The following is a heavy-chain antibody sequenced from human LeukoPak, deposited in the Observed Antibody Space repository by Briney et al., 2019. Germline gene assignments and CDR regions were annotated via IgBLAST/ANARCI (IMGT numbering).Heavy chain of an antibody. D-gene: IGHD3-10*01. CDR1: GFTFSNTW. CDR3: ARSDYYDAFDI. J-gene: IGHJ3*02. Sequence: PGGSLRLSCAASGFTFSNTWMHWVRQAPGKGLVWVARIKNDGSGTIYADSVKGRFTISRDNAKKSLYLQMNSLRAEDTAVYYCARSDYYDAFDIWGQGTMVTVSS. CDR2: IKNDGSGT. V-gene: IGHV3-74*01.